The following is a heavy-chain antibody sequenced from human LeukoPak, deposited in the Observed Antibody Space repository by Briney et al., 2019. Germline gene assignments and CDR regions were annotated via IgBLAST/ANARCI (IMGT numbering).Heavy chain of an antibody. CDR1: GYSISSGYY. J-gene: IGHJ4*02. CDR3: ARGWDSSGWYILFGY. D-gene: IGHD6-19*01. Sequence: PSETLSLTCAVSGYSISSGYYWGWIRQPPGKGLEWIGSIYHSGSTYYNPSPKSRVTISVDTSKNQFSLKLSSVTAADTAVYYCARGWDSSGWYILFGYWGQGTLVTVSS. V-gene: IGHV4-38-2*01. CDR2: IYHSGST.